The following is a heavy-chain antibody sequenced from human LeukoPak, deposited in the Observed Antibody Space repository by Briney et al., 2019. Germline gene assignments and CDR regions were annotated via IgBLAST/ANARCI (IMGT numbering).Heavy chain of an antibody. J-gene: IGHJ4*02. Sequence: GGSLRLSCAASGFTFSSYAMSWVRQAPGEGVEWVSAISGSGGSTYYADSVKGRFTISRDNSKNTLYLQMNSLRAEDTAVYYCAKGPRSGWYPIDYWGQGTLVTVSS. CDR2: ISGSGGST. V-gene: IGHV3-23*01. CDR1: GFTFSSYA. CDR3: AKGPRSGWYPIDY. D-gene: IGHD6-19*01.